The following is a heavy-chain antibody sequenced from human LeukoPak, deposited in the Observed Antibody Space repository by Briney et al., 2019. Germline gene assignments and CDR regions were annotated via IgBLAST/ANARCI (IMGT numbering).Heavy chain of an antibody. D-gene: IGHD6-19*01. CDR3: AKALHRLSGWWPEWFDP. CDR1: GFSFDDHA. V-gene: IGHV3-9*01. J-gene: IGHJ5*02. Sequence: PGGSLRLSCAASGFSFDDHAMHWVRQGPGKGLEWVASISYNSGSIEYADSVRGRFTIARDNAKNSLYLQMNSLRAEDTAFYYCAKALHRLSGWWPEWFDPWGQGTLVIASS. CDR2: ISYNSGSI.